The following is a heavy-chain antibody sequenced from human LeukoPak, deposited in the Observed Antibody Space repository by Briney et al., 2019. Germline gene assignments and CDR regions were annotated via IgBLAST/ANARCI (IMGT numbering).Heavy chain of an antibody. J-gene: IGHJ4*02. Sequence: SETLSLTCTASGGSISSGSYYWSWIRQPAGKGLEWIGRIYTSGSTNYNPSLKSRVTISVDTSKNQFSLKLSSVTAADTAVYYCARDLEYYGSGSYLDYWGQGTLVTVSS. CDR2: IYTSGST. D-gene: IGHD3-10*01. CDR3: ARDLEYYGSGSYLDY. CDR1: GGSISSGSYY. V-gene: IGHV4-61*02.